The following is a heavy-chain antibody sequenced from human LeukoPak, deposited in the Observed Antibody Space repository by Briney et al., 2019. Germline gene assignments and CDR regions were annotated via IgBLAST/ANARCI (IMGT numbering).Heavy chain of an antibody. CDR1: GYTFTSYD. CDR3: ARDYSSGWYNWFDP. Sequence: ASVTVSCKASGYTFTSYDINWVRHATGQGLEWMGWMNPNSGNTGYAQKFKGRVTMTRNTSISTAYMELSSLRSEDTAVYYCARDYSSGWYNWFDPWGQGTLVTVSS. V-gene: IGHV1-8*01. D-gene: IGHD6-19*01. J-gene: IGHJ5*02. CDR2: MNPNSGNT.